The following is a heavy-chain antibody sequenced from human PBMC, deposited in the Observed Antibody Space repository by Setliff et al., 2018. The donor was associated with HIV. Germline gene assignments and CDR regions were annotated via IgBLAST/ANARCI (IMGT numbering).Heavy chain of an antibody. J-gene: IGHJ6*03. CDR2: IIPRFDTA. CDR1: GGTFNINA. D-gene: IGHD6-6*01. V-gene: IGHV1-69*13. Sequence: SVKVSCKASGGTFNINAVTWVRQAPGQGLEWVVAIIPRFDTANYAQKYQGRVKITADHSTSTVYMEVRSLRSADTAVYYCSKVSEHRTSSGSFYYYMDVWVEGTTVTVSS. CDR3: SKVSEHRTSSGSFYYYMDV.